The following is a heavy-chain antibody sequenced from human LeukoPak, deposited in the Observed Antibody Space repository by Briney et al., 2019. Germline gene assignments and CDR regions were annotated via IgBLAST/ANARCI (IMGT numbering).Heavy chain of an antibody. D-gene: IGHD3-9*01. CDR1: GGSVSSGSYY. V-gene: IGHV4-61*01. Sequence: PSETLSLTCTVSGGSVSSGSYYWSWIRQPPGKGLEWIGYIYYSGSTNYNPSLKSRVTISVDKSKNQFSLKLSSVTAADTAVYYCARYSKSYYDILTGYNYFDYWGQGTLVTVSS. CDR3: ARYSKSYYDILTGYNYFDY. CDR2: IYYSGST. J-gene: IGHJ4*02.